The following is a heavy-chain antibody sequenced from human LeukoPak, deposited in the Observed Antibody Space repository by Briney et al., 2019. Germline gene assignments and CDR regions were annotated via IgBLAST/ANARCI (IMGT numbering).Heavy chain of an antibody. Sequence: PGGSLRLSGAASGFTFSSYAMSWVRQAPGKGLEWVSAISGSGGSTYYADSVKGRFTISRDNSKNTLYLQMNSLRAEDTAVYYCAKFPLAAIFAWAYFDYWGQGTLVTVSS. CDR3: AKFPLAAIFAWAYFDY. CDR2: ISGSGGST. CDR1: GFTFSSYA. J-gene: IGHJ4*02. D-gene: IGHD7-27*01. V-gene: IGHV3-23*01.